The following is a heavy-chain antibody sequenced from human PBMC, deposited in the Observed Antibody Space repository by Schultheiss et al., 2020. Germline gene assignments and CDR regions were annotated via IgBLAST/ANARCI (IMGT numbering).Heavy chain of an antibody. CDR2: IYYSGST. V-gene: IGHV4-59*12. Sequence: CGSLRLSCAVYGGSFSGYYWSWIRQHPGKGLEWIGYIYYSGSTNYNPSLKSRVTISVDTSKHQFSLKLSSVTAADTAVYYCAREIGEDTAMARYAFDIWGQGTMVTVSS. CDR1: GGSFSGYY. CDR3: AREIGEDTAMARYAFDI. D-gene: IGHD5-18*01. J-gene: IGHJ3*02.